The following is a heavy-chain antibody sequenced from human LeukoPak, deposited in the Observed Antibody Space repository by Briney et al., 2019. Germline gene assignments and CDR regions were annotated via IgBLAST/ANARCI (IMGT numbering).Heavy chain of an antibody. V-gene: IGHV1-2*06. CDR1: GYTLTGYY. CDR3: ARGFYSGGSCYSVENYFEP. J-gene: IGHJ5*02. D-gene: IGHD2-15*01. Sequence: GASVKVSCKAAGYTLTGYYMFWVRQAPGQGLEWMGRINPNSGGTNYAQKFQGRVTMTRDTSISTAYMELSRLRSDDTAVYYCARGFYSGGSCYSVENYFEPWDKGTVVTVFS. CDR2: INPNSGGT.